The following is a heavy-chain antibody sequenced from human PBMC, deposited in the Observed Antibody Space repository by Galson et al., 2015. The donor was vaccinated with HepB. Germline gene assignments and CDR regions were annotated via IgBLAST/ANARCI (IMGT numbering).Heavy chain of an antibody. V-gene: IGHV3-30*18. CDR3: AKVRHPGYYYGLAV. J-gene: IGHJ6*02. CDR1: GFGFSNYG. Sequence: SLRLSCAASGFGFSNYGMHWVRQAPGKGLEWVAVISYDGSRNYYADSVQGRFTISRDNSRDTLYLQMNSLKTEDTDVYYCAKVRHPGYYYGLAVWGQGTAVTVSS. CDR2: ISYDGSRN.